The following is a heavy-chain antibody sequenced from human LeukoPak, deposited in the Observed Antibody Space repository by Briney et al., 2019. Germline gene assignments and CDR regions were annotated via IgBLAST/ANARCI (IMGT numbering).Heavy chain of an antibody. CDR2: ISYDGSNK. D-gene: IGHD3-10*01. J-gene: IGHJ4*02. Sequence: PGGSLRLSCAASGFTFSSYGMPWVRQAPGKGLEWVAVISYDGSNKYYADSVKGRFTISRDNSKNTLYLQMNSLGAEDTAVYYCGRDAVSGSGSVDYWGQGVLVTVSS. CDR1: GFTFSSYG. V-gene: IGHV3-30*03. CDR3: GRDAVSGSGSVDY.